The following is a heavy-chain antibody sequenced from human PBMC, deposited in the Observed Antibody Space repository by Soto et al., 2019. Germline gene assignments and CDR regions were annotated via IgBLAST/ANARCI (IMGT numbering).Heavy chain of an antibody. CDR1: GYTFTSYG. CDR2: ISAYNGNT. J-gene: IGHJ4*02. D-gene: IGHD3-9*01. V-gene: IGHV1-18*01. Sequence: ASVKVSCKASGYTFTSYGISWVLQAPGQGLEWMGWISAYNGNTNYAQKLQGRVTMTTDTSTSTAYMELRSLRSDDTAVYYCARAPADYDILTGYYSYYFDYWGQGTLVTVSS. CDR3: ARAPADYDILTGYYSYYFDY.